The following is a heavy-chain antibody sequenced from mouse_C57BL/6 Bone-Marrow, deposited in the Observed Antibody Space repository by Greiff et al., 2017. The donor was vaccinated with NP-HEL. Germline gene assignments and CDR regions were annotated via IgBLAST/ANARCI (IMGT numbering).Heavy chain of an antibody. CDR3: ARDPGREGYFDY. CDR1: GYSITSGYY. Sequence: EVQLVESGPGLVKPSQSLSLTCSVTGYSITSGYYWNWIRQFPGNKLEWMGYISYDGSNNYNPSLKNRISITRDTSKNQFFLKLNSVTTEDTATYYCARDPGREGYFDYWGQGTTLTVSS. J-gene: IGHJ2*01. D-gene: IGHD4-1*01. V-gene: IGHV3-6*01. CDR2: ISYDGSN.